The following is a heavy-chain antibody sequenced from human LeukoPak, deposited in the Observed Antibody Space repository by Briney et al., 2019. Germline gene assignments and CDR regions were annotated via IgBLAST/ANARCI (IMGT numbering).Heavy chain of an antibody. CDR1: GGTFSSYA. D-gene: IGHD6-13*01. CDR3: ARSRHSSSWSYYYYGMDV. V-gene: IGHV1-69*13. Sequence: SVKVSCKASGGTFSSYAISWVRQAPGQGLEWMGGIIPIFGTANYAQKFQGRVTITADESTSTAYMELSSLRSEDTAVYYCARSRHSSSWSYYYYGMDVWGQGTTVTVSS. J-gene: IGHJ6*02. CDR2: IIPIFGTA.